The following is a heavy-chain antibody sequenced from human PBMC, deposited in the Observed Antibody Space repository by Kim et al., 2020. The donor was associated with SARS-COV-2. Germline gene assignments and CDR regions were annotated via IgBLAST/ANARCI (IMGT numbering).Heavy chain of an antibody. D-gene: IGHD2-2*01. J-gene: IGHJ4*02. CDR2: IYNSGST. CDR1: GDSITSHY. V-gene: IGHV4-4*07. Sequence: SETLSLTCTVSGDSITSHYWCWIRQPAGKGLEWIGRIYNSGSTNYNPSLKSRVTMSVDTSKNQFSLKLTSVTAADTAVYYCARREAGANYFDSWGQGTLVTVSS. CDR3: ARREAGANYFDS.